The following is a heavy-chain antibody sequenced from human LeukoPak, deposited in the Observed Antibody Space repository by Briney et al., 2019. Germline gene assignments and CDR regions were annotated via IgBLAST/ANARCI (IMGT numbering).Heavy chain of an antibody. Sequence: PGGSLRLSCAVPGFTFSSYWMHWVRQAPGRGLVWVSRIDRDGSRINYADSVKGRFTISRDNGKNTLFLQMNSLRAEDAAVYYCVRGNDYGGPHYWGQGTLATVSS. V-gene: IGHV3-74*01. J-gene: IGHJ4*02. CDR3: VRGNDYGGPHY. CDR1: GFTFSSYW. D-gene: IGHD4-23*01. CDR2: IDRDGSRI.